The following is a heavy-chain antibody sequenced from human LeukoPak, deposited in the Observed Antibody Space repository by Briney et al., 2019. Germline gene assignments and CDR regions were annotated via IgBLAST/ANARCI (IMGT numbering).Heavy chain of an antibody. Sequence: GGSLGLSCAASGFTFSSYAMSWVRQAPGKGLEWVSAISGSGGSTYYADSVKGRFTISRDNSKNTLYLQMNSLRAEDTAVYYCAKDLGHSTTFNGMDVWGQGTTVTVSS. CDR1: GFTFSSYA. V-gene: IGHV3-23*01. J-gene: IGHJ6*02. CDR2: ISGSGGST. D-gene: IGHD2/OR15-2a*01. CDR3: AKDLGHSTTFNGMDV.